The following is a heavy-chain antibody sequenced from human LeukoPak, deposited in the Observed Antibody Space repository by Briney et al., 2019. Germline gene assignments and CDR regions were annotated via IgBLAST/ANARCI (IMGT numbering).Heavy chain of an antibody. CDR1: GFTFSSYA. J-gene: IGHJ5*02. D-gene: IGHD3-9*01. CDR2: ISGSGGST. V-gene: IGHV3-23*01. Sequence: PGGSLRLSCAASGFTFSSYAMSWVRQAPGKGLEWVSAISGSGGSTYYADSVKGRFTISRDNSKNTLYLQMNSLRAEDTAVYYCANQVLRYFPPQWFDPWGQGTLVTVSS. CDR3: ANQVLRYFPPQWFDP.